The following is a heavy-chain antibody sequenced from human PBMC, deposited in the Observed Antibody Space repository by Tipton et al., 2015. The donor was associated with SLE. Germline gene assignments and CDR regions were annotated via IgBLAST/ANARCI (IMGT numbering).Heavy chain of an antibody. J-gene: IGHJ5*02. D-gene: IGHD6-13*01. CDR2: ISYGGGT. CDR3: TRSLYNTNWFWFDP. V-gene: IGHV4-59*01. Sequence: GLVKPSETLSLTCSVSGGSISSNYWIWIRQPPGKGLEWIGYISYGGGTNYNPSLKSRVTISLGTSTNQFSLRLSSVTAADTAVYFCTRSLYNTNWFWFDPWGQGTLVIVSS. CDR1: GGSISSNY.